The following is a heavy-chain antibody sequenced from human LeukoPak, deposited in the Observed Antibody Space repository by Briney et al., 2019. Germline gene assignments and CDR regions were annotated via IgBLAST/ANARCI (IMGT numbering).Heavy chain of an antibody. D-gene: IGHD1/OR15-1a*01. CDR2: VYYTGST. CDR1: GGSVTRSSDY. J-gene: IGHJ4*02. Sequence: PSETLPLTCNVSGGSVTRSSDYWGWIRQPPGKGLEWIGSVYYTGSTDYNPSLKSRVIISVDTSKEQFSLKLSSVTAADTAVYYCAKHEEYGTVIGAFDYWGQGTLVTVSS. V-gene: IGHV4-39*01. CDR3: AKHEEYGTVIGAFDY.